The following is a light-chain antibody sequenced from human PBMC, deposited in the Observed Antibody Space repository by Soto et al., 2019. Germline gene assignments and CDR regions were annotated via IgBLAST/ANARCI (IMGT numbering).Light chain of an antibody. V-gene: IGKV3-15*01. Sequence: ERVMTQSPATLSVSPGERATLSCRASQSVSSNLAWYQQKPGQAPRLLIYDASTRATGIPARFIGSGSGTEFTLTISSLQSEDFAVYYCQQYNDWYTFGQGTKLEIK. J-gene: IGKJ2*01. CDR1: QSVSSN. CDR3: QQYNDWYT. CDR2: DAS.